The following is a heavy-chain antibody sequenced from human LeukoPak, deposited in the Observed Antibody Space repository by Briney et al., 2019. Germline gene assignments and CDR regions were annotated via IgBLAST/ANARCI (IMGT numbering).Heavy chain of an antibody. V-gene: IGHV1-69*05. Sequence: GASVKVSCKASGGTFSSYAISWVRQAPGQGLEWMGGIIPIFGTANYAQKFQGRVTITTDESTSTAYMELSSLRSEDTAVYYCAREWAAKYSGFGAFDIWGQGTMVTVSS. CDR3: AREWAAKYSGFGAFDI. CDR2: IIPIFGTA. J-gene: IGHJ3*02. CDR1: GGTFSSYA. D-gene: IGHD6-6*01.